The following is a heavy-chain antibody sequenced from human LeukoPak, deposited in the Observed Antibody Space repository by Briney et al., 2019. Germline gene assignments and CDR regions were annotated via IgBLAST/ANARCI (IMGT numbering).Heavy chain of an antibody. CDR2: ISANSGAT. J-gene: IGHJ4*02. D-gene: IGHD5-18*01. V-gene: IGHV3-23*01. CDR3: SKAGDTNYYRYGDY. CDR1: ELPFRSYP. Sequence: PGGSRKFSGEASELPFRSYPMSWVRQAPGRGLGWASVISANSGATYYADSVKGRFTISRDNAKNTLYLQMNNLRGEDTALYYCSKAGDTNYYRYGDYWGQGTLVTVSS.